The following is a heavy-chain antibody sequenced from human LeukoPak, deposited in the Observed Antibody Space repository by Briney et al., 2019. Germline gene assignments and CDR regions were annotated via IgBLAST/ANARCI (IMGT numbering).Heavy chain of an antibody. Sequence: DSVKGQFTISRDNSKKTVYLQMNSLRAEDTAVYYCAKAAGGYSYGYWPDYYYYYMDVWGKGTTVTVSS. V-gene: IGHV3-23*01. CDR3: AKAAGGYSYGYWPDYYYYYMDV. D-gene: IGHD5-18*01. J-gene: IGHJ6*03.